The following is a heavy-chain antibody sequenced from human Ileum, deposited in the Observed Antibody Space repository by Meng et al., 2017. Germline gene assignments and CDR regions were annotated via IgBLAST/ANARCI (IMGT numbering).Heavy chain of an antibody. V-gene: IGHV3-72*01. Sequence: GESLKISCAASGFTISDHYMDWVRQAPGKGLEWVGRTRNKVNSYTTEYAASVKGRFTISRDDSKNSLYLQMNSLKAEDTAVYYCASGLGVRGAFDIGGQGTMVTVSS. CDR3: ASGLGVRGAFDI. CDR2: TRNKVNSYTT. D-gene: IGHD3-10*01. CDR1: GFTISDHY. J-gene: IGHJ3*02.